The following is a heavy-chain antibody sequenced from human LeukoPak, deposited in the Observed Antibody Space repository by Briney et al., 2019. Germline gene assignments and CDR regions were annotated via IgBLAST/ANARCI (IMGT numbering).Heavy chain of an antibody. Sequence: GGSLRLSCAASGFTFGMHWVHRAPGTGLEWVAVVSYNGSNKYYADSVKGRFTISRDNSKNTLYLQMNSLRAEDTAVYYCAKDPLAYWGQGTLVTVSS. J-gene: IGHJ4*02. CDR3: AKDPLAY. CDR2: VSYNGSNK. V-gene: IGHV3-30*18. CDR1: GFTFG.